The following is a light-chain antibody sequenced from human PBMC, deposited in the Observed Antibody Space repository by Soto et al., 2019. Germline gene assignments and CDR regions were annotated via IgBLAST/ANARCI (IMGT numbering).Light chain of an antibody. CDR2: LGS. V-gene: IGKV2-28*01. J-gene: IGKJ4*01. CDR1: HSLLHSNGYNY. Sequence: DIVMTQSPLSLPVTPGEPASISCRSSHSLLHSNGYNYLDWYLQKPGQSPQLLVYLGSNRASGVPDRFSGSGSGTDFTLKISRVEAEDVGVYYCMQALQTPLTFGGGTMVDIK. CDR3: MQALQTPLT.